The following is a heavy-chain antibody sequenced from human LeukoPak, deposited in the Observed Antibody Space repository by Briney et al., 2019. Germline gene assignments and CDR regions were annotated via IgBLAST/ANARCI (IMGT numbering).Heavy chain of an antibody. CDR2: ISAYNGNT. CDR1: GYTFTSYG. Sequence: ASVKVSCKASGYTFTSYGITWVRQAPGHGLEWTGWISAYNGNTNYAQKLQGRVTMTTDTSTSTAYMELRSLRSDDTAVYYCARDPGGNRADYWGQGTLVTVSS. V-gene: IGHV1-18*01. J-gene: IGHJ4*02. D-gene: IGHD1-14*01. CDR3: ARDPGGNRADY.